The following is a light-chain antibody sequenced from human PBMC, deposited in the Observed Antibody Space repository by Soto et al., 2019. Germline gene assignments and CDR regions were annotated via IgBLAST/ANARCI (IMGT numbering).Light chain of an antibody. Sequence: DIQMTQSPSTLSASVGDRVTITFRASQSISSWLAWYQQKPGKAPNLLIYGASNLHSGVPSRFSGSGSGTNFTLTISSLQPEDFATYYCQQANSFPITFGQGTRLEIK. CDR2: GAS. CDR3: QQANSFPIT. V-gene: IGKV1-12*01. CDR1: QSISSW. J-gene: IGKJ5*01.